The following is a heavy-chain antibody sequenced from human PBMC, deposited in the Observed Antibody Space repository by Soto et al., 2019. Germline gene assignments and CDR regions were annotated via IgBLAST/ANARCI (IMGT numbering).Heavy chain of an antibody. V-gene: IGHV3-33*01. CDR3: ARDGKSYYDFWSGYHPLDY. Sequence: GGSLRLSCAASGFTFSSYVMHWVRQAPGKGLEWVAVIWYDGSNKYYADSVKGRFTISRDNSKNTLYLQMNSLRAEDTAVYYCARDGKSYYDFWSGYHPLDYWGQGTLVTVSS. CDR2: IWYDGSNK. J-gene: IGHJ4*02. D-gene: IGHD3-3*01. CDR1: GFTFSSYV.